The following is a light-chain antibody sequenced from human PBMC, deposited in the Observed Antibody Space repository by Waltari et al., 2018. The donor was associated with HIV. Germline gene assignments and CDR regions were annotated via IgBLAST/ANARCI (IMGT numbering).Light chain of an antibody. J-gene: IGLJ2*01. CDR2: EVT. Sequence: QSGLTQPASVSGSPGQSITISFTGTSSDVGGFKLVSWYQQLPGKAPELMIYEVTKRPSGVSHRFSGSKSGNTASLTISGLQAEDEAHYFCCSYGSGSTLVFGGGTKLTVL. CDR1: SSDVGGFKL. V-gene: IGLV2-23*02. CDR3: CSYGSGSTLV.